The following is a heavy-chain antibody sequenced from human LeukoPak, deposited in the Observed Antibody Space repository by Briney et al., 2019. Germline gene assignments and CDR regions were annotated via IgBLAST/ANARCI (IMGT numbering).Heavy chain of an antibody. CDR2: ISSSSSYI. V-gene: IGHV3-21*01. D-gene: IGHD4-17*01. J-gene: IGHJ1*01. CDR1: GFTFDDYA. Sequence: GRSLRLSCAASGFTFDDYAMHWVRQAPGKGLEWVSSISSSSSYIYYADSVKGRFTISRDNAKNSLSLQMNSLRAEDTALYYCALMGYGATGYFQHWGQGTLVTVSS. CDR3: ALMGYGATGYFQH.